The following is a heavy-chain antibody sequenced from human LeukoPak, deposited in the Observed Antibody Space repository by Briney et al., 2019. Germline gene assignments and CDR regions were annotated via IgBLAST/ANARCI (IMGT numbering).Heavy chain of an antibody. D-gene: IGHD3-22*01. CDR3: AKDRAYYSDSSGYYLVRAYDY. V-gene: IGHV3-23*01. CDR2: ISGSGGST. J-gene: IGHJ4*02. Sequence: GGSLRLSCAASGFTVAVYGMGWVRQAPGKGLEWVVGISGSGGSTFYADSVKGRCTISRDNSKNTLYLQMNSLRAEDTAVYYCAKDRAYYSDSSGYYLVRAYDYWGQGTLVTVSS. CDR1: GFTVAVYG.